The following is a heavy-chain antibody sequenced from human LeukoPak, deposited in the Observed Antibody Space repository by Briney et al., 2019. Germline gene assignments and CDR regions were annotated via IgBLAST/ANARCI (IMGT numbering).Heavy chain of an antibody. J-gene: IGHJ4*02. CDR1: GGSISSSSYY. CDR3: ARSSLAVYFDY. Sequence: SETLSLTCTVSGGSISSSSYYWGWIRQPPGKGLEWIGSIYYSGSTYYNPSLKSRVTISVDTSKNQFSLKLSSVTAADTAMYFCARSSLAVYFDYWGQGTLVTASS. V-gene: IGHV4-39*01. D-gene: IGHD6-19*01. CDR2: IYYSGST.